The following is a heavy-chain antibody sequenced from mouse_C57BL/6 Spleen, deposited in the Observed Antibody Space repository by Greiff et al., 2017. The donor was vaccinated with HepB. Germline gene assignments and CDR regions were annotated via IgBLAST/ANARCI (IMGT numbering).Heavy chain of an antibody. J-gene: IGHJ2*01. Sequence: QVQLQQPGAELVKPGASVKLSCKASGYTFTSYWMHWVKQRPGQGLEWIGMIHPNSGSTNYNEKFKSKATLTVDKSSSTAYMQLSSLTSEDSAVYYCARKGSNYDFDYWGQGTTLTVSS. V-gene: IGHV1-64*01. D-gene: IGHD2-5*01. CDR3: ARKGSNYDFDY. CDR1: GYTFTSYW. CDR2: IHPNSGST.